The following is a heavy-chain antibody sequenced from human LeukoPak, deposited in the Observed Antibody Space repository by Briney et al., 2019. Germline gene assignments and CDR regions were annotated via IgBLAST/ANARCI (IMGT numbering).Heavy chain of an antibody. V-gene: IGHV4-39*07. Sequence: PSETLSLTCTVSGGSISSSSYYWGWIRQPPGKGLEWIGEINHSGSTNYNPSLKSRVTISVDTSKNQFSLKLSSVTAADTAVYYCARLWGRGYSYGYYMDVWGKGTTVTISS. CDR1: GGSISSSSYY. CDR2: INHSGST. J-gene: IGHJ6*03. CDR3: ARLWGRGYSYGYYMDV. D-gene: IGHD5-18*01.